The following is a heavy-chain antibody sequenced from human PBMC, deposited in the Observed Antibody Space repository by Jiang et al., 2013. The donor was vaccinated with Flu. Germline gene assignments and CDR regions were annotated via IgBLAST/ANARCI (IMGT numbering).Heavy chain of an antibody. J-gene: IGHJ2*01. CDR3: ARGRRLARNWNYSL. Sequence: LLKPSETLSLTCAVYGGSFSGYYWSWIRQPPGKGLEWIGEINHSGSTNYNPSLKSRVTISVDTSKNQFSLKLSSVTAADTAVYYCARGRRLARNWNYSLWGRGTLVTVSS. V-gene: IGHV4-34*01. CDR2: INHSGST. D-gene: IGHD1-7*01. CDR1: GGSFSGYY.